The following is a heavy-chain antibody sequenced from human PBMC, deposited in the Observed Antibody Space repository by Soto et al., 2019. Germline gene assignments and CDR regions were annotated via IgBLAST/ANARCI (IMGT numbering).Heavy chain of an antibody. Sequence: ASVKVSCKASGYTFTSYGISWVRQAPGQGLEWMGWISAYNGNTNYAQKLQGRVTMTTDTSTSTAYMELRSLRSDDTAVYYCARGGGYYGSGSYYPYNWFDPWGQGTLVTVSS. D-gene: IGHD3-10*01. CDR3: ARGGGYYGSGSYYPYNWFDP. CDR2: ISAYNGNT. V-gene: IGHV1-18*01. CDR1: GYTFTSYG. J-gene: IGHJ5*02.